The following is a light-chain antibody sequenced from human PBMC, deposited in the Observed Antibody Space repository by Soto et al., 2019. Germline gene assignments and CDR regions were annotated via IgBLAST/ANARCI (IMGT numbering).Light chain of an antibody. CDR3: LQDHDDSWT. Sequence: DIQITQSPSTLSAFVGYRFTITCRASQSISRWLAWYQQKPGKAPKLLIYAASNLQSGVTSRFRGSRSGTEFTLTVSSLQPEDFATYYCLQDHDDSWTFGQGTKGDI. CDR1: QSISRW. J-gene: IGKJ1*01. CDR2: AAS. V-gene: IGKV1-5*01.